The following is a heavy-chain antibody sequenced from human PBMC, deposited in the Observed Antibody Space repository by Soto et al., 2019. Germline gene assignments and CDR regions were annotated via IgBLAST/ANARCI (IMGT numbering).Heavy chain of an antibody. J-gene: IGHJ6*02. V-gene: IGHV1-69*06. CDR3: ARGYCSSTSCQAPYYYYYGMDV. CDR1: GGTFSSYA. D-gene: IGHD2-2*01. CDR2: IIPIFGTA. Sequence: ASVKVSCKASGGTFSSYAISWVRQAPGQGLEWMGGIIPIFGTANYAQKFQGRVTITADKSTSTAYMELSSLRSEDTAVYYCARGYCSSTSCQAPYYYYYGMDVWGQGTT.